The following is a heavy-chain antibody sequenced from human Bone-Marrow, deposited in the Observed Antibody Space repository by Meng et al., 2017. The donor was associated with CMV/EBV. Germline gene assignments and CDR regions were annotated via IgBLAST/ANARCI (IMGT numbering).Heavy chain of an antibody. J-gene: IGHJ5*02. CDR2: INHSGST. CDR1: GVSFSGYF. D-gene: IGHD3-3*01. Sequence: SQTLSLTCAVYGVSFSGYFWSWIRQSPGKGLEWIGEINHSGSTNYNPSLKSRLTMSVDASKNQFSLRLSSVTAADTAVYYCAKKGLRFLEILSVGWFEPWGQGTLVTVSS. V-gene: IGHV4-34*01. CDR3: AKKGLRFLEILSVGWFEP.